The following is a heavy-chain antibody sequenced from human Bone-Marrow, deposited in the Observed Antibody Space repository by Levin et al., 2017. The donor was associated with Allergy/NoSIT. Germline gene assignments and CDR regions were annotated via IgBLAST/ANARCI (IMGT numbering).Heavy chain of an antibody. Sequence: GGSLRLSCAASGFTLNTYGMHWVRQAPGKGLEWVAFIWYDGNNRFYVDSGKGRFTISTDNSRNTLYLQMNNLRDEDTAVYYCARDIAVAPSNSYYFYVMDVWGQGTTVIVSS. V-gene: IGHV3-33*01. J-gene: IGHJ6*02. D-gene: IGHD6-19*01. CDR1: GFTLNTYG. CDR3: ARDIAVAPSNSYYFYVMDV. CDR2: IWYDGNNR.